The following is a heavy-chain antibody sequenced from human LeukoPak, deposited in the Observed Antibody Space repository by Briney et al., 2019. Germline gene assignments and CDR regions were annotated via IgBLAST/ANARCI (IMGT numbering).Heavy chain of an antibody. CDR3: ARGPPLYYYDSSGEGYFDY. J-gene: IGHJ4*02. V-gene: IGHV4-59*01. CDR2: IYYSGST. Sequence: PSETLSLTCTVSGGSISSYYWSWIRQPPGKGLEWIGCIYYSGSTNYNPSLKSRVTISVDTSKNQFSLKLSSVTAADTAVYYCARGPPLYYYDSSGEGYFDYWGQGTLVTVSS. D-gene: IGHD3-22*01. CDR1: GGSISSYY.